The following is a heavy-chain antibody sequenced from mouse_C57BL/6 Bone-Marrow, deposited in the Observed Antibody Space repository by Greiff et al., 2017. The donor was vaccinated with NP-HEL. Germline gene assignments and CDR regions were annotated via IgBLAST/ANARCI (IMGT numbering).Heavy chain of an antibody. J-gene: IGHJ4*01. V-gene: IGHV1-36*01. CDR2: VYPYNGGT. D-gene: IGHD1-1*01. CDR1: GFTFTDYY. Sequence: VQLKESGPVLVKPGPSVKISCKASGFTFTDYYMHWVKQSHGKSLEWIGLVYPYNGGTSYNQKFKGKATLTVDTSSSTAYMELNSLTSEDSAVYYCAKPPLRGDYYAMDYWGQGTSVTVSS. CDR3: AKPPLRGDYYAMDY.